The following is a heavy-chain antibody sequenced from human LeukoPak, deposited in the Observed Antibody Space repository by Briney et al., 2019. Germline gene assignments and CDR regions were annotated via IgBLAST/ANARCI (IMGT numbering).Heavy chain of an antibody. J-gene: IGHJ6*03. Sequence: SETLSLTCIVSGGSISNYYWSWIRQPAGKGLEWIGRIYTAGSTDYNPSLKSRVTISVDTSRNQFFLKMSSVTAADTAVYYCARHIGGGIEDMDVWGKGTKVTVSS. V-gene: IGHV4-4*07. CDR3: ARHIGGGIEDMDV. CDR2: IYTAGST. CDR1: GGSISNYY. D-gene: IGHD3-16*02.